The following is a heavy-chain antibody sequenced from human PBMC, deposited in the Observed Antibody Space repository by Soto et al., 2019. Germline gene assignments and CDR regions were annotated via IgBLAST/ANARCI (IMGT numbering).Heavy chain of an antibody. CDR2: IYYSGST. CDR3: ARGMVRWALYYYYYMDV. CDR1: GGSISSYY. Sequence: SETLSLTCTVSGGSISSYYWSWIRQPPGKGLEWIGYIYYSGSTNYNPSLKSRVTISVDTSKNQFSLKLSSVTAADTAVYYCARGMVRWALYYYYYMDVWGKGTTVTVSS. V-gene: IGHV4-59*01. D-gene: IGHD2-8*01. J-gene: IGHJ6*03.